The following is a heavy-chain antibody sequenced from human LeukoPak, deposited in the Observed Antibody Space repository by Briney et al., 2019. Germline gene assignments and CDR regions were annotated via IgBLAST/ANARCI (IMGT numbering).Heavy chain of an antibody. CDR3: ARVTSSSWSYYDY. CDR2: ISSSSSYI. D-gene: IGHD6-13*01. Sequence: GGSLRLSCAASGFTFYDYGMSWVRQAPGKGLEWVSSISSSSSYIYYADSVKGRFTISRDNAKNSLYLQMNSLRAEDTAVYYCARVTSSSWSYYDYWGQGTLVTVSS. V-gene: IGHV3-21*01. CDR1: GFTFYDYG. J-gene: IGHJ4*02.